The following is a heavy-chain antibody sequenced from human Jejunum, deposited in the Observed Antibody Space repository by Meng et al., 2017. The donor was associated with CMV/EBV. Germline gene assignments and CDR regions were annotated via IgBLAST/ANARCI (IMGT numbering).Heavy chain of an antibody. CDR2: INYNSGTI. CDR3: ATGEMDH. D-gene: IGHD7-27*01. Sequence: LRLSCAASGFTFSRYEMSWVRQTPGRGLEWVSYINYNSGTIYYADSVRGRFTISRDNANNSLFLQMNSLRAEDTAVYYCATGEMDHWGQGTLVTVSS. V-gene: IGHV3-48*03. J-gene: IGHJ4*02. CDR1: GFTFSRYE.